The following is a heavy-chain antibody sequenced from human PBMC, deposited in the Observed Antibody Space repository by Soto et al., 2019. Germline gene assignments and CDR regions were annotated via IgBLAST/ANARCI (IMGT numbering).Heavy chain of an antibody. V-gene: IGHV4-31*03. J-gene: IGHJ3*02. CDR3: ARDRTEAAADETAFDI. CDR2: IYYSGST. Sequence: QVQLQESGPGLVKPSQTLSLTCTVSGGSISSGGYYWSWIRQHPGKGLEWIGYIYYSGSTYYNPSLKSRVTISVDTSKNQFSLKLSSVTAADTAVYYCARDRTEAAADETAFDIWGQGTMVTVSS. D-gene: IGHD6-13*01. CDR1: GGSISSGGYY.